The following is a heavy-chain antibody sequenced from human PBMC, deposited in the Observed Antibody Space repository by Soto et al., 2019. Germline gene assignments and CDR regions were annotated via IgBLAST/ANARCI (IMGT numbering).Heavy chain of an antibody. V-gene: IGHV1-69*13. CDR1: GGTFSSYT. CDR2: IIPMLDTT. D-gene: IGHD5-12*01. Sequence: SVKVSCKASGGTFSSYTIKWVRQAPGQGLEWVGGIIPMLDTTNFAQKFQGRVTITADESTSTAYMELNSLRSEDTAMYYCARGDIVATTLFDYWGQGTLVTVYS. CDR3: ARGDIVATTLFDY. J-gene: IGHJ4*02.